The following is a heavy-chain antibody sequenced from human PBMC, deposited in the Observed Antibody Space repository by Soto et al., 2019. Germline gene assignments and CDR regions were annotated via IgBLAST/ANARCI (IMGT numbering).Heavy chain of an antibody. Sequence: PSETLSLTCTVSGGSISSGGYYWSWIRQHPGKGLEWIGYIYYSGSTYYNPSLKSRVTISVDTSKNQFSLKLSSVTAADTAVYYCARGRGNYYDSSPWFDPWGQGTLVTVSS. CDR2: IYYSGST. J-gene: IGHJ5*02. CDR1: GGSISSGGYY. D-gene: IGHD3-22*01. CDR3: ARGRGNYYDSSPWFDP. V-gene: IGHV4-31*03.